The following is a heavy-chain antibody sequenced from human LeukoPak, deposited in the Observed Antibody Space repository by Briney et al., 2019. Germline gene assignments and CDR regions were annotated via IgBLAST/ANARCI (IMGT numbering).Heavy chain of an antibody. CDR3: ARDHKGIAAALGY. D-gene: IGHD6-13*01. CDR2: FIPIFGTA. J-gene: IGHJ4*02. V-gene: IGHV1-69*01. CDR1: GGTLSSYA. Sequence: SVKVSCKASGGTLSSYAISWVSQAPGQGLEWMGGFIPIFGTANYAQKFQGRVTITADESTSKAYRELGSLRSEDTAVYSCARDHKGIAAALGYWGQGTLVTVSS.